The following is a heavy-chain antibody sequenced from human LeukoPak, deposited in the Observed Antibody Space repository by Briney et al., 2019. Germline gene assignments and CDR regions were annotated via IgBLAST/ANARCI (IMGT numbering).Heavy chain of an antibody. CDR3: ARDGVYGYGAFDI. CDR2: ISYDGSSK. D-gene: IGHD5-18*01. V-gene: IGHV3-30-3*01. CDR1: GFTFSDYY. J-gene: IGHJ3*02. Sequence: PGGSLRLSCAASGFTFSDYYMNWIRQAPGKGLERVAVISYDGSSKYYADSVKGRFTISRDNSKNTLYLQMNSLRAEDTAVYYCARDGVYGYGAFDIWGQGTMVTVSS.